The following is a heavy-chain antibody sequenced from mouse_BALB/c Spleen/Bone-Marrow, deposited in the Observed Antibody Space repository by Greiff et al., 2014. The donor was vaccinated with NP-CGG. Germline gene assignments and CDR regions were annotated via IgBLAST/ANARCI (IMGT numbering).Heavy chain of an antibody. Sequence: QVQLQQSGAELAKPGASVKMSCKASGYTFTTYWIHWVKQRPGQGLEWIGYINPSTGNTEYNQKFRDRATLTADKSSSTPYMQLSSLTSEDSAVYYCARGLRDWYFDVGGAGTTVTVSS. J-gene: IGHJ1*01. CDR3: ARGLRDWYFDV. CDR2: INPSTGNT. V-gene: IGHV1-7*01. CDR1: GYTFTTYW. D-gene: IGHD2-4*01.